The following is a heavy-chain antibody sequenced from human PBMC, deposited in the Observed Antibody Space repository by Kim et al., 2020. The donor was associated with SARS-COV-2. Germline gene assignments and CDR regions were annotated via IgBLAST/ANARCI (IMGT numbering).Heavy chain of an antibody. Sequence: WYNDYAVSVRGRITINPDTSKNQFSLQLDSVTPEDTAVYFCASGNYYFGPWGQGTLVTVSS. CDR2: WYN. D-gene: IGHD3-22*01. V-gene: IGHV6-1*01. CDR3: ASGNYYFGP. J-gene: IGHJ5*02.